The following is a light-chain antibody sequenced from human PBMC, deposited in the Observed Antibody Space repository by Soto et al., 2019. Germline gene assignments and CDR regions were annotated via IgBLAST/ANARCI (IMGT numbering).Light chain of an antibody. Sequence: DSQMPKSTSTLSGSVGDRVTITCRASQSISVWLAWYQQKAGKAPNLLIYKASRLESGVPSRFSGSGSETEFTLTISGLQPGDSATYYCPQYNIYSPPSGQGTKVDIK. J-gene: IGKJ1*01. V-gene: IGKV1-5*03. CDR3: PQYNIYSPP. CDR2: KAS. CDR1: QSISVW.